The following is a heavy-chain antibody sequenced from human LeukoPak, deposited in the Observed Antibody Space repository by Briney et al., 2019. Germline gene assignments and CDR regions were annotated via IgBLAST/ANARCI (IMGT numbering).Heavy chain of an antibody. J-gene: IGHJ3*02. D-gene: IGHD2-15*01. CDR1: GGSINNYY. V-gene: IGHV4-59*08. CDR2: IYYSGSS. Sequence: PSETLSLTCSVSGGSINNYYWSWIRQPPGRGLDWIGYIYYSGSSNSNPSLKSRVTMSVDASENQFSLKLSSVTAADTALYYCARRPRGWYAFDIWGQGTMVTVSS. CDR3: ARRPRGWYAFDI.